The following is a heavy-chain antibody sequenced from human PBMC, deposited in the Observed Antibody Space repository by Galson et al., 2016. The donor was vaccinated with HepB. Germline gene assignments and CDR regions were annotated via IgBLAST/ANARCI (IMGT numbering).Heavy chain of an antibody. V-gene: IGHV2-70*11. CDR3: ARGLMFTDAFDI. CDR2: IDWDDDK. Sequence: PALVKPTQTLTLTCNFSGFSLRSSGMSVSWIRQPPGKALEWLARIDWDDDKYYSPSLQSRLTIPKDTPKNQVFLTLTNMDPVDTATYFCARGLMFTDAFDIWGHGAVVTVSS. J-gene: IGHJ3*02. CDR1: GFSLRSSGMS. D-gene: IGHD3-10*02.